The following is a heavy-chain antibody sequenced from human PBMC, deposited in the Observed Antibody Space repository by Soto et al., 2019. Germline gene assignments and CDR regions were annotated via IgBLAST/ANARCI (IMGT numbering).Heavy chain of an antibody. D-gene: IGHD5-18*01. V-gene: IGHV3-7*01. CDR3: ARPIRLWEFYFVS. J-gene: IGHJ4*02. CDR2: IKPDGSEK. CDR1: GFTFSSYW. Sequence: GGSLRLSCVASGFTFSSYWMSWVRQAPGKGLGWVASIKPDGSEKYSLDSVKGRFTISRDNAKNSLYLQMNILRAEDTAVYYCARPIRLWEFYFVSCGQGT.